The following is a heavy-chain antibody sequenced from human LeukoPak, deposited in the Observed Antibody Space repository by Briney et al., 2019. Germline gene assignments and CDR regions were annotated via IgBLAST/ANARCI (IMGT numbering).Heavy chain of an antibody. J-gene: IGHJ4*02. CDR3: ARSGPGYYYGSGSHFIDY. Sequence: PSETLSLTCTVSGGAISSGDYFWSWIRQPPGKALEWIAYTYHRGSPFYKSSLKSRVTISVDTSKNQFSLKLSSVTAADTAVYYCARSGPGYYYGSGSHFIDYWGQGTLVTVSS. D-gene: IGHD3-10*01. CDR1: GGAISSGDYF. V-gene: IGHV4-30-4*01. CDR2: TYHRGSP.